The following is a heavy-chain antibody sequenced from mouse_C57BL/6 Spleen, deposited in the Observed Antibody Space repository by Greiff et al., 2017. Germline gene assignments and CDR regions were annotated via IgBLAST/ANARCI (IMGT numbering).Heavy chain of an antibody. V-gene: IGHV1-42*01. J-gene: IGHJ3*01. CDR1: GYSFTGYY. D-gene: IGHD1-2*01. CDR2: INPSTGGT. Sequence: VQLQQSGPELVKPGASVKISCKASGYSFTGYYMNWVKQSPEKSLEWIGEINPSTGGTTYNQKFKAKATLTVDKSSSTAYMQLKSLTSEDSAVYYCARGYKSFAYWGQGTLVTVSA. CDR3: ARGYKSFAY.